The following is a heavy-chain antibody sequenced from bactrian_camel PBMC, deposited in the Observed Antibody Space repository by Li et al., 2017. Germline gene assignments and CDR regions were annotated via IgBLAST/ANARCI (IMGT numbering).Heavy chain of an antibody. V-gene: IGHV3S53*01. J-gene: IGHJ4*01. Sequence: HVQLVESGGGSVQAGGSLRLSCAVSGYTYSDYYMGWFRQAPGKEREGVATIGRYGSTGYADSVKGRFTISRDNDKSALYLQLNNLKPEDTAIYYCVKQGGYWDFVDWGQGTQVTVS. CDR2: IGRYGST. CDR3: VKQGGYWDFVD. D-gene: IGHD1*01. CDR1: GYTYSDYY.